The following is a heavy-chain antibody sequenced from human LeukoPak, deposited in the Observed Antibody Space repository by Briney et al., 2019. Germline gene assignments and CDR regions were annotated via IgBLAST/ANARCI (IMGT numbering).Heavy chain of an antibody. CDR3: AREIYYGMDV. CDR2: IYSGGST. V-gene: IGHV3-66*01. CDR1: GFTFSSYG. Sequence: GGSLRLSCAASGFTFSSYGMHWVRQAPGKGLEWVSVIYSGGSTYYADSVKGRFTISRDNSKNTPYLQMNSLRAEDTAVYYCAREIYYGMDVWGQGTTVTVSS. J-gene: IGHJ6*02.